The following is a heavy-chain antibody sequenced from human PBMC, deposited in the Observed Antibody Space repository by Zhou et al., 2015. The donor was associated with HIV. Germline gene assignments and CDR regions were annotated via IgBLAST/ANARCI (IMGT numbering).Heavy chain of an antibody. V-gene: IGHV1-18*01. CDR2: ITAYSGNT. Sequence: QVQLVQSGAEVKKPGSSVKVSCKASGGTFSSYAISWVRQAPGQGLEWMGWITAYSGNTNYAQKFQGRVTMTTDTSTSTAYMELRSLRSDDTAVYYCARVRQQRRREFDYWGQGTLVTVSS. CDR1: GGTFSSYA. D-gene: IGHD6-13*01. CDR3: ARVRQQRRREFDY. J-gene: IGHJ4*02.